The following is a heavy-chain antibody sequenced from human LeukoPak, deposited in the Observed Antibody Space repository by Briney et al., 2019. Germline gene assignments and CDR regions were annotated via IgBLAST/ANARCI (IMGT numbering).Heavy chain of an antibody. J-gene: IGHJ6*02. CDR3: ARGRVPAAALPYYGMDV. Sequence: PGGSLRLSCAASGFTFSSYSMNWVRQAPGKGLEWVSSISSSSYIYYADSVKGRFTISRDNAKNSPYLQMNSLRAEDTAVYYCARGRVPAAALPYYGMDVWGQGTTVTVSS. CDR1: GFTFSSYS. D-gene: IGHD2-2*01. V-gene: IGHV3-21*01. CDR2: ISSSSYI.